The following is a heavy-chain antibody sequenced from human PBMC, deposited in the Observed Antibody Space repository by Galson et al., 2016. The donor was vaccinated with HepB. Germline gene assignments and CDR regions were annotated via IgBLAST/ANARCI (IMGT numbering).Heavy chain of an antibody. CDR3: ARSPSDSKFDY. D-gene: IGHD2-21*02. CDR1: GYTFNSYD. Sequence: SVKVSCKASGYTFNSYDVNWVRQATGQGLEWMGWMNPNSGNTGNAQKFQGRVTMSINTSISTAYMELTSLRSEDTAIYYCARSPSDSKFDYWGQGTLVTVSS. V-gene: IGHV1-8*01. J-gene: IGHJ4*02. CDR2: MNPNSGNT.